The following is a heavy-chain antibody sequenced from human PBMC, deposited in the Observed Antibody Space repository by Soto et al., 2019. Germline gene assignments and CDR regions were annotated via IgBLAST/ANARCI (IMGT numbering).Heavy chain of an antibody. J-gene: IGHJ4*02. CDR2: IYPSDSDT. CDR1: VYSFTSYW. CDR3: ARLYGSSGHIDY. V-gene: IGHV5-51*01. Sequence: GESLKISCKVSVYSFTSYWIGWVRQMPGKGLEWMGIIYPSDSDTRYSPSFQGQVTISADKSISTTYLQWSSLKASDSAMYYCARLYGSSGHIDYWGQGTLVTVSS. D-gene: IGHD6-19*01.